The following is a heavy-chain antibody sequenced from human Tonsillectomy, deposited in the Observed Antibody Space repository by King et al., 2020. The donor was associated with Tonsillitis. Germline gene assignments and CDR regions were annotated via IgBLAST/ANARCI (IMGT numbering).Heavy chain of an antibody. D-gene: IGHD2-15*01. Sequence: DVQLVESGGGLVKPGGSLRLSCAASGVTFSNAWMSWVRQAPGKGLEWVGRIKCKLDGGTIDYAAAVKGRFTISRDDSNNTLYLQMNSLKTEDTAVYYCTTHPRHRSQIDYWGQGTLVTVSS. CDR1: GVTFSNAW. CDR3: TTHPRHRSQIDY. CDR2: IKCKLDGGTI. J-gene: IGHJ4*02. V-gene: IGHV3-15*01.